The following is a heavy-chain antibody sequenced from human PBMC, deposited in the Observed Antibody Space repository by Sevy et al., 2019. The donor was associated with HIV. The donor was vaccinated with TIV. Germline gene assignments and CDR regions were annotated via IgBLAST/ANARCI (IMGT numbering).Heavy chain of an antibody. CDR3: AKGDGALSGIDP. J-gene: IGHJ5*02. CDR2: VSYDGSNQ. CDR1: GFTFSDYA. V-gene: IGHV3-30*18. D-gene: IGHD7-27*01. Sequence: GESLKISCAASGFTFSDYAMHWVRLAPGKGLEWVALVSYDGSNQYFADSVKGRFTISRDNSMNTLYLQMNSLRVEDTAVYYCAKGDGALSGIDPWGEGTLVTGSS.